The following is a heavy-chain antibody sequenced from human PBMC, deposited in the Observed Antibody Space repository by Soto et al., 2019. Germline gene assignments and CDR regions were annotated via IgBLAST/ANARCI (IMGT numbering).Heavy chain of an antibody. J-gene: IGHJ5*02. CDR3: ARHDWFDP. CDR2: IYHDGST. V-gene: IGHV3-66*04. CDR1: GFIVYGDY. Sequence: GGSLRLSCAVSGFIVYGDYMSWVRQAPGKGLEWVSVIYHDGSTYYADSVKGRFTISRDNSKNILYLQMNSLRAEDTAVYYCARHDWFDPWGQET.